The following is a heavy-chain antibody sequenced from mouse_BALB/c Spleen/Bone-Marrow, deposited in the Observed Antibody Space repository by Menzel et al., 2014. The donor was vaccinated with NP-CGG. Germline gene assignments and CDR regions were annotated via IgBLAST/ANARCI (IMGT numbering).Heavy chain of an antibody. Sequence: QVQLKDSGAELARPGASVKLSCKASGYTFTSYWMHWVKQRPGQGLEWIGAIYPGDGGTGYTQKFKGKATLTADKSSTTAYMQLSSLTSEDSAVYYCARNFPFDYWGQGTTLTVSS. CDR2: IYPGDGGT. CDR1: GYTFTSYW. V-gene: IGHV1-87*01. CDR3: ARNFPFDY. J-gene: IGHJ2*01.